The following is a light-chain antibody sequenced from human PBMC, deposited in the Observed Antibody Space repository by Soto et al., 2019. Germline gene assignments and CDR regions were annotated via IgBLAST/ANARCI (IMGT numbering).Light chain of an antibody. CDR2: SNN. J-gene: IGLJ2*01. CDR1: SSNIGSNT. Sequence: QAVVTQPPSASGTPGQRVTSSCSGSSSNIGSNTVNWYQQLPGTAPKLLIYSNNQRPSWVPDRFSGSKSGTSASLAISGLQSEDEADYYCASWDDSLNGVVFGGGTKLTVL. CDR3: ASWDDSLNGVV. V-gene: IGLV1-44*01.